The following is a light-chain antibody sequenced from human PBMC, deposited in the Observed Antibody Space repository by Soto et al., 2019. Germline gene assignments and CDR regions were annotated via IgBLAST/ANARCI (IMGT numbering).Light chain of an antibody. CDR1: SSNIGNNY. CDR3: GTWDSSLSAAV. V-gene: IGLV1-51*01. Sequence: QSVLTQPPSVSAAPGQKVTISCSGSSSNIGNNYVSWYQQLPGTAPKLLIYDNNKRPSGIPDRFSGSKSGTSATLVITGLQTGDEADYYCGTWDSSLSAAVFGGGTQLTVL. J-gene: IGLJ7*01. CDR2: DNN.